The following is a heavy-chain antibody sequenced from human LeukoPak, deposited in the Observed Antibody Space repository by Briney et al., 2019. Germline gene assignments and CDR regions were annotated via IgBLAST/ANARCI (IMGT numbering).Heavy chain of an antibody. CDR3: ARDSGDFLSGYNTNWFDP. V-gene: IGHV1-69*05. Sequence: SVKVSCKASGGTFSSYAISWVRQAPGQGLEWMGGIIPIFGTANYAQKFQGRVTITTDESTSTAYMELSSLRSEDTAVYYCARDSGDFLSGYNTNWFDPWGQGTLVTVSS. CDR1: GGTFSSYA. J-gene: IGHJ5*02. D-gene: IGHD3-3*01. CDR2: IIPIFGTA.